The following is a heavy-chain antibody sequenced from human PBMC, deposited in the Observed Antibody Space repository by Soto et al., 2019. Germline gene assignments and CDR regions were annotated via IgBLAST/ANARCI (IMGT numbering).Heavy chain of an antibody. Sequence: EVQLLESGGDLVQPGGSLRLSCAASGFSFSDFSMNWVRQAPGRGLEWVAFIDLGDTSTDYRESVKGRFTLSKDRSKKPVYLQMNSLRVEVTAVYYCTKDRVPDGIYTFDYWGQGAVVTVSS. CDR2: IDLGDTST. V-gene: IGHV3-23*03. J-gene: IGHJ4*02. CDR1: GFSFSDFS. D-gene: IGHD2-2*02. CDR3: TKDRVPDGIYTFDY.